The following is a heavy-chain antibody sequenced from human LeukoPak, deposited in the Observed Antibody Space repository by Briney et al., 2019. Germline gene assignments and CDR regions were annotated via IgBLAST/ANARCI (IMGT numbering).Heavy chain of an antibody. CDR2: IYPGDSDT. D-gene: IGHD3-22*01. CDR3: ARVGPYYYDSSGSDDAFDI. Sequence: GESLKISCKGSGYSFTSYWIGWVRQMPGKGLEWMGVIYPGDSDTRYSPSFQGQVTISADKSISTAYLQWSSLKASDTAMYYCARVGPYYYDSSGSDDAFDIWGQGTMVTVSS. J-gene: IGHJ3*02. V-gene: IGHV5-51*01. CDR1: GYSFTSYW.